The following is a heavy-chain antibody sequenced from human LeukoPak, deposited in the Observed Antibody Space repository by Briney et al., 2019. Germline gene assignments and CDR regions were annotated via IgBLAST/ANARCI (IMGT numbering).Heavy chain of an antibody. D-gene: IGHD3-22*01. Sequence: GGSLRLSCAASGFTFTSYSMNWVRQAPGKGLEWVSTISGGGGSTYYADSVKGRFTISRDNSKNTLYLQVNSLRAEDTAVYYCARAWTMRYDYWGQGTLVTVSS. CDR2: ISGGGGST. J-gene: IGHJ4*02. CDR3: ARAWTMRYDY. CDR1: GFTFTSYS. V-gene: IGHV3-23*01.